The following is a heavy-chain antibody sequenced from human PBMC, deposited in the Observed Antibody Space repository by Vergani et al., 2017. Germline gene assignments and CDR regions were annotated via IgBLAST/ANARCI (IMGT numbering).Heavy chain of an antibody. J-gene: IGHJ4*02. CDR3: ARGGINYGSESYVFDY. Sequence: QVQLVQSGAEVKKPGASVKVSCKASGYTFTSYYMHWVRQAPGQGLEWMGIINPSGGSTSYAQKFQGRVTMTRDTSTSTVYMELSSLRSEDTAVYYCARGGINYGSESYVFDYWGQGTLVTVSS. CDR1: GYTFTSYY. D-gene: IGHD3-10*01. CDR2: INPSGGST. V-gene: IGHV1-46*01.